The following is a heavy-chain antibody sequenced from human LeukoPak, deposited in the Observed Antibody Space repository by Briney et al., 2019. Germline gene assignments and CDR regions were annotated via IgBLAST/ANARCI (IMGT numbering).Heavy chain of an antibody. J-gene: IGHJ5*02. CDR1: GGTFSSYA. D-gene: IGHD3-10*01. CDR3: ARQGYYGSVNWFDP. Sequence: SVKVSCKASGGTFSSYAISWVRQAPGQGLEWMGGIIPIFGTANYAQKFQGRVTITADESTSTAYMELSSLRSEDTAVYYCARQGYYGSVNWFDPWGQGTLVTVSS. CDR2: IIPIFGTA. V-gene: IGHV1-69*13.